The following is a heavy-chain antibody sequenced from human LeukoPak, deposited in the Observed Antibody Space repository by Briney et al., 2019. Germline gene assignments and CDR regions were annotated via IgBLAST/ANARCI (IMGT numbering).Heavy chain of an antibody. CDR2: ISSGSSAI. J-gene: IGHJ4*02. Sequence: GGSLRLSCEASGFTFTTYSMTWVRQAPGKGLEWVSIISSGSSAIFSADALKGRFTISRDNAKNSLYLQMNSLRAEDTAVYYCARDLYRVVVVPHYFDYWGQGTLVTVSS. D-gene: IGHD3-22*01. CDR1: GFTFTTYS. CDR3: ARDLYRVVVVPHYFDY. V-gene: IGHV3-21*01.